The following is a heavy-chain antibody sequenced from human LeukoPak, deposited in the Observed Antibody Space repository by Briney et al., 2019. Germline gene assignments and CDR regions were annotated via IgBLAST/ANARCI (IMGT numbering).Heavy chain of an antibody. Sequence: GRSLRLSCAASGFTFSSYGMHWVRQAPDKGLEWVAVIWYGGSNKYYADSVKGRFTISRDNSKNTLYLQMNSLRAEDTAVYYCARDIAFGYCSGGSCSTLHYWGQGTLVTVSS. CDR2: IWYGGSNK. CDR3: ARDIAFGYCSGGSCSTLHY. V-gene: IGHV3-33*01. D-gene: IGHD2-15*01. J-gene: IGHJ4*02. CDR1: GFTFSSYG.